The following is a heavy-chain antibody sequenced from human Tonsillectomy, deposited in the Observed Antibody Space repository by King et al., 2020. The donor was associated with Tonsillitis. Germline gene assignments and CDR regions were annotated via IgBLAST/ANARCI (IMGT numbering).Heavy chain of an antibody. CDR1: GFTFDDYA. CDR3: EKDWGGYHYYYGMDV. J-gene: IGHJ6*02. Sequence: VQLVESGGGLVQPGRSLRLSCAASGFTFDDYAMHWVRQAPGKGLEWVSGISWNNDNIGYAGSVKGRFTISRDNARNSLYLQMDSLRAEDTALYYCEKDWGGYHYYYGMDVWGQGTTVTVSS. CDR2: ISWNNDNI. D-gene: IGHD3-3*01. V-gene: IGHV3-9*01.